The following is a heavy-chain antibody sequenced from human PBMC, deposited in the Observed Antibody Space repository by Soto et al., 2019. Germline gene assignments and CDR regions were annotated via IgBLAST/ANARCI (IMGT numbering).Heavy chain of an antibody. CDR3: AKDLSGKITMIVVVSVAFDI. Sequence: PGGSLRLSCAASGFTFSSYAMSWVRQAPGKGLEWVSAISGSGGSTYYADSVKGRFTISRDNSKNTLYLQMNSLRAEDTAVYYCAKDLSGKITMIVVVSVAFDIWGQGTMVPVSS. CDR1: GFTFSSYA. CDR2: ISGSGGST. V-gene: IGHV3-23*01. D-gene: IGHD3-22*01. J-gene: IGHJ3*02.